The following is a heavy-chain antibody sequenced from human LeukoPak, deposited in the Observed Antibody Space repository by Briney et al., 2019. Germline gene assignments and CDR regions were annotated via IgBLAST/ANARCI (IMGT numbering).Heavy chain of an antibody. CDR3: ARALGEQWLSYHPPDY. V-gene: IGHV3-48*01. J-gene: IGHJ4*02. CDR2: ISSTSSSI. CDR1: GFTFSSYS. Sequence: GGSLRLSCAASGFTFSSYSINWVRQAPGKGLEWVSYISSTSSSIYYADSVKGRFTISRDNAKNSLYLQMNSLRAEDTAVYYCARALGEQWLSYHPPDYWGQGTLVTVSS. D-gene: IGHD6-19*01.